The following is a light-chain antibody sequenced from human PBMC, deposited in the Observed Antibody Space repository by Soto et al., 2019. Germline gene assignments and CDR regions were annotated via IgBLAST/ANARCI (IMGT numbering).Light chain of an antibody. J-gene: IGKJ5*01. Sequence: EILLTQSPGTLSLSPGERATLSCRASQSVSSSYLAWYQQKPGQAPRLLIYGASSRATGIPDRFSGSGSGTDFTLTISRLEPEDFAVYYCQQYGSSPPITFGQGTRLEFK. CDR1: QSVSSSY. V-gene: IGKV3-20*01. CDR3: QQYGSSPPIT. CDR2: GAS.